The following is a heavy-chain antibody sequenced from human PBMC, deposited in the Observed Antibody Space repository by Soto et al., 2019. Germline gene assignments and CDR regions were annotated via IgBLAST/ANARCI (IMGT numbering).Heavy chain of an antibody. Sequence: QVQLVESGGGVVQPGKSLRLSCAASGFTFSSYAMHWARQAPGKGLEWVTVISIRGGDEYYAESVRGRFTISRDDSKNTLKLQMDSLRVEDTAVYYSASGTIVARQRLDYWGKGTLVTVAS. V-gene: IGHV3-30*03. J-gene: IGHJ4*02. D-gene: IGHD6-6*01. CDR2: ISIRGGDE. CDR1: GFTFSSYA. CDR3: ASGTIVARQRLDY.